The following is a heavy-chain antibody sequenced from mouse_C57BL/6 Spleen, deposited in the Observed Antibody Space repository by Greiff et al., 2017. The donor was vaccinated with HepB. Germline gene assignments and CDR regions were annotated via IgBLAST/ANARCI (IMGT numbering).Heavy chain of an antibody. CDR3: ARGRDWLFDY. Sequence: VNVVESGPELVKPGASVKISCKASGYAFSSSWMNWVKQRPGKGLEWIGRIYPGDGDTNYNGKFKGKATLTADKSSSTAYMQLSSLTSEDSAVYFCARGRDWLFDYWGQGTTLTVSS. J-gene: IGHJ2*01. CDR1: GYAFSSSW. CDR2: IYPGDGDT. D-gene: IGHD3-3*01. V-gene: IGHV1-82*01.